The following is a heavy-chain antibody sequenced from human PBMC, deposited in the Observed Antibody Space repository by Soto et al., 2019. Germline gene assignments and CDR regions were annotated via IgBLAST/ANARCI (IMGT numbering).Heavy chain of an antibody. CDR3: AREQVILGTYGMDV. CDR2: IIPILGIA. J-gene: IGHJ6*02. CDR1: GGTFSSYT. V-gene: IGHV1-69*08. D-gene: IGHD2-15*01. Sequence: QVQLVQSGAEVKKPGSSVKVSCKASGGTFSSYTISWVRQAPGQGLEWMGRIIPILGIADYAQKFQGRVTITADKSTITAYMELNSLRSEDTAVYYCAREQVILGTYGMDVWGQGTTVTVSS.